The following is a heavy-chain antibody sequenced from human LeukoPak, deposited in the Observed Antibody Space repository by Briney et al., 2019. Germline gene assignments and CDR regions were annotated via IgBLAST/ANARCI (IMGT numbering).Heavy chain of an antibody. J-gene: IGHJ4*02. CDR2: ISGGGTRT. D-gene: IGHD2-2*01. CDR1: GFTFSSYA. V-gene: IGHV3-23*01. CDR3: AKLYCSSSSCDYFDY. Sequence: GGSLRLSCAASGFTFSSYAMNWVRQAPGKGLEWVSTISGGGTRTYYADFVKGRFTISRDSADNTLYLQMNSLRAEDTAVYYCAKLYCSSSSCDYFDYWGQGTLVTVSS.